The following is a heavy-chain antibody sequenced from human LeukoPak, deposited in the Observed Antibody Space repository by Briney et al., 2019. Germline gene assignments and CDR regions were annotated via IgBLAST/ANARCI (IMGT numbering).Heavy chain of an antibody. Sequence: SETLSLTGTGSGDSISSYYWSWIRQPPGKGLEWIGYIYTSGGTNYITSLKGRVTISIDTSKHQFSLKLSSVIDADSAVYYCARLTRLSTSPDRYYLDYWGQGTLVTVSS. CDR2: IYTSGGT. CDR3: ARLTRLSTSPDRYYLDY. J-gene: IGHJ4*02. D-gene: IGHD6-6*01. CDR1: GDSISSYY. V-gene: IGHV4-4*09.